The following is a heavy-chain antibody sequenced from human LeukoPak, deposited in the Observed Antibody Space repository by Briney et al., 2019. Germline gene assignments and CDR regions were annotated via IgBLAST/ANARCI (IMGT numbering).Heavy chain of an antibody. J-gene: IGHJ3*02. CDR2: ISVSGFST. CDR3: AKNHDSNTYHTDDAFDI. D-gene: IGHD2/OR15-2a*01. CDR1: GFSFSTYA. V-gene: IGHV3-23*01. Sequence: GGTLRLSCEASGFSFSTYAMNWVRQAPGKGLEWVSVISVSGFSTYYADSVRGRFTISRDMSKSTLYLQMNSLRAEDTAIYYCAKNHDSNTYHTDDAFDIWGQGTMVTVSS.